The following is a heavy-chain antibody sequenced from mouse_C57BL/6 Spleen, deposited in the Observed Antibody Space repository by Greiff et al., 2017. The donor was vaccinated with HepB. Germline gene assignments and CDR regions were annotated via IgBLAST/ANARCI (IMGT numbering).Heavy chain of an antibody. Sequence: EVQVVESGGGLVKPGGSLKLSCAASGFTFSSYAMSWVRQTPEKRLEWVATISDGGSYTYYPDNVKGRFTISRDNAKNNLYLQMSHLKSEDTAMYYCARDQAYDYDGGAMDYWGQGTSVTVSS. CDR3: ARDQAYDYDGGAMDY. CDR1: GFTFSSYA. V-gene: IGHV5-4*01. CDR2: ISDGGSYT. J-gene: IGHJ4*01. D-gene: IGHD2-4*01.